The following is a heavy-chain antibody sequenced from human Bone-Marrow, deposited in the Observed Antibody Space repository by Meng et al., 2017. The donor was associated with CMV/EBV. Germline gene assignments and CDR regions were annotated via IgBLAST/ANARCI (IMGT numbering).Heavy chain of an antibody. J-gene: IGHJ6*02. D-gene: IGHD1-7*01. Sequence: SVKVSCKASGGTISSYAISWVRQAPGQGLEWMGGIIPILGIANYAQKFQGRVTITADKSTSTAYMELSSLRSEDTAVYYCAREGVTGTTVDHYYGMDVWGQGTTVTVSS. V-gene: IGHV1-69*10. CDR3: AREGVTGTTVDHYYGMDV. CDR2: IIPILGIA. CDR1: GGTISSYA.